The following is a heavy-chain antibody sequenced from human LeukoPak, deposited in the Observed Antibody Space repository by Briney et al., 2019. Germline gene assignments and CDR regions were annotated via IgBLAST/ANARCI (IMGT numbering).Heavy chain of an antibody. CDR3: ARGDEIFGVVIISTIYYFDY. Sequence: ASVKVSCKASGYTFTSYAMNWVRQAPGQGLEWMGWINPNSGGTNYAQKFQGRVTMTRDTSISTAYMELSGLRSDDTAVYYCARGDEIFGVVIISTIYYFDYWGQGTLVTVSS. CDR1: GYTFTSYA. J-gene: IGHJ4*02. D-gene: IGHD3-3*01. V-gene: IGHV1-2*02. CDR2: INPNSGGT.